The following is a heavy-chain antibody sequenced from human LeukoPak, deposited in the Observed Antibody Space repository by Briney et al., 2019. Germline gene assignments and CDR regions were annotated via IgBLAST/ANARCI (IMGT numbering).Heavy chain of an antibody. CDR3: ARDPLDGNFYFDY. Sequence: ASVKVSCKTTGHNLSVYHEHWVRQAPGQGLEWMGWFNGNGGGTKYAQKFQGRVTMTRDTSIDTDYMELTSLISDDTAVYYCARDPLDGNFYFDYWGQGTLVTVAS. CDR1: GHNLSVYH. CDR2: FNGNGGGT. D-gene: IGHD5-24*01. J-gene: IGHJ4*02. V-gene: IGHV1-2*02.